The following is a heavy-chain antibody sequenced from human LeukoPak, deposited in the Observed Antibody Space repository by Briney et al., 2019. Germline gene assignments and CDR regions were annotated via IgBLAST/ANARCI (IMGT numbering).Heavy chain of an antibody. V-gene: IGHV1-69*13. J-gene: IGHJ4*02. Sequence: SVKVSCKASGGTFSSYAISWVRQAPGPGLEWMGGIIPIFGTANYAQKFQGRVTITADESTSTAYMELSSLRSEDTAVYYCARPRSIAVAGPNYYFDYWGQGTLVTVSS. D-gene: IGHD6-19*01. CDR1: GGTFSSYA. CDR2: IIPIFGTA. CDR3: ARPRSIAVAGPNYYFDY.